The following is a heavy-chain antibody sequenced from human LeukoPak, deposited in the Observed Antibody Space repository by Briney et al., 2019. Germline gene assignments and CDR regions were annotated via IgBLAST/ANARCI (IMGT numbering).Heavy chain of an antibody. CDR2: IYYSGST. J-gene: IGHJ6*02. V-gene: IGHV4-59*08. CDR1: GGSISSYY. CDR3: ARLRPDYGGNSANYYYYGMDV. D-gene: IGHD4-23*01. Sequence: SETLSLTCTVSGGSISSYYWSWIRQPPGKGLEWIGYIYYSGSTNYNPSLKSRVTISVDTSKNQFSLKLSSVTAADTAVYYCARLRPDYGGNSANYYYYGMDVWGQGTTVTVSS.